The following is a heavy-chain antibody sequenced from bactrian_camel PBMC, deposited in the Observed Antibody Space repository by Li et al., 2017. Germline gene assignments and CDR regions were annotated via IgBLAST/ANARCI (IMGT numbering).Heavy chain of an antibody. J-gene: IGHJ4*01. CDR2: IQDDGKT. Sequence: HVQLVESGGGSVQVGGSLRLSCAASGYRYSNHCMAWFRQAPGKEREGVATIQDDGKTEYAESVKGRFTISQDNAKPMLYLQMNALKPEDTAMYYCAADLVTGGNWRSIDHWSYWGQGTQVTVS. V-gene: IGHV3S53*01. D-gene: IGHD7*01. CDR1: GYRYSNHC. CDR3: AADLVTGGNWRSIDHWSY.